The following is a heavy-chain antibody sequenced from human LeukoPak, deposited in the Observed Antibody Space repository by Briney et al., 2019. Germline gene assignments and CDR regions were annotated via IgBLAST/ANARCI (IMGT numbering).Heavy chain of an antibody. J-gene: IGHJ4*02. CDR3: ARDGNSFSDGYLLDY. D-gene: IGHD5-24*01. Sequence: GGSLRLSCAASGFTFSSYSMNWVRQAPGKGLEWVSSISSSSSYIYYADSVKGRFTISTDNAKNSLYLQMNSLRAEDTAVYYCARDGNSFSDGYLLDYWGQGTLVTVSS. V-gene: IGHV3-21*01. CDR2: ISSSSSYI. CDR1: GFTFSSYS.